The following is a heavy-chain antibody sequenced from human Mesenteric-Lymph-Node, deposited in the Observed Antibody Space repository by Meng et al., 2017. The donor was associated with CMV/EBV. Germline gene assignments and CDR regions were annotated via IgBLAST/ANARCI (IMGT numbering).Heavy chain of an antibody. CDR1: GFTFSSYW. V-gene: IGHV3-74*01. D-gene: IGHD3-10*01. Sequence: GESLKISCAASGFTFSSYWMHWVRQAPGKGLVWVSRINSDGSSTSYADSVKGRFTITRDNAKKSLHLQMNSLRVEDTAVYYCGKDQRPKMVRGVIDYWGQGALVTVSS. J-gene: IGHJ4*02. CDR3: GKDQRPKMVRGVIDY. CDR2: INSDGSST.